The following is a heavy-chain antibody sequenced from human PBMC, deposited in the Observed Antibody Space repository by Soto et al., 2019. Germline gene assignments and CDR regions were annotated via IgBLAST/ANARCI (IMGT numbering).Heavy chain of an antibody. D-gene: IGHD2-2*01. CDR3: ARDEVPAANWLDR. Sequence: ASVKVSCKASGYIFINYGITWVRQAPGQGLEWMGWISGYNGNTKYADKLQGRVTLTTDTSTTTAYMELRSLRSDDTAVYYCARDEVPAANWLDRWGQGTLVTVSS. V-gene: IGHV1-18*01. CDR1: GYIFINYG. CDR2: ISGYNGNT. J-gene: IGHJ5*02.